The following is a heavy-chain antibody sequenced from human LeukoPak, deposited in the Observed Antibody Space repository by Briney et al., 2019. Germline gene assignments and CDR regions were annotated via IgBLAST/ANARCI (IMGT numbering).Heavy chain of an antibody. Sequence: PGGSLRLSCAASGFTFGDYTMHWVRQAPGKGLEWVSLISWDGGSTYYADSVKGRFTISRDNSKNSLYLQMNSLRTEDTALYYCAKDIRLGASSGRYYYYYYYGMDVWGQGTTVTVSS. J-gene: IGHJ6*02. D-gene: IGHD6-19*01. V-gene: IGHV3-43*01. CDR3: AKDIRLGASSGRYYYYYYYGMDV. CDR2: ISWDGGST. CDR1: GFTFGDYT.